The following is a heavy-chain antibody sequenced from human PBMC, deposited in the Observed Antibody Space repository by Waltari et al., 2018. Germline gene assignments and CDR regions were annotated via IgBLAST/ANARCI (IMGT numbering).Heavy chain of an antibody. CDR2: IMTDGREE. V-gene: IGHV3-7*01. CDR3: VRDQWFAFDI. J-gene: IGHJ3*02. D-gene: IGHD3-22*01. CDR1: GCTLSNYW. Sequence: EVQLVESGGGLVQPGGSLRLSVAASGCTLSNYWMSWVRQAPGKGLEWVANIMTDGREEYYVDSVRGRFTISRDNAKNSLYLQMNSLRPEDTAVYYCVRDQWFAFDIWGQGTMVTVSS.